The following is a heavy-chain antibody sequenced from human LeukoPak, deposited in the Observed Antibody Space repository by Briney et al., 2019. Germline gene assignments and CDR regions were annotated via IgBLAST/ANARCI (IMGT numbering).Heavy chain of an antibody. Sequence: ASVKVSRKASGYTFTSYAMNWVRQAPGQGLEWMGWINTNTGSPTYAQGFTGRFVFSLDTSVSTAYLQISSLKAEDTAVYYCARDRVLLWFGESYYFDYWGQGTLVTVSS. CDR1: GYTFTSYA. CDR3: ARDRVLLWFGESYYFDY. V-gene: IGHV7-4-1*02. J-gene: IGHJ4*02. D-gene: IGHD3-10*01. CDR2: INTNTGSP.